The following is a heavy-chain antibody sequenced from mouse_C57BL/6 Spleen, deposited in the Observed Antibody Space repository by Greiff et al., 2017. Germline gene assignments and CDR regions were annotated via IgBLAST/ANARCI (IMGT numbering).Heavy chain of an antibody. CDR3: ARLAGTGYFDV. CDR2: IDPSDSYT. V-gene: IGHV1-59*01. Sequence: QVQLQQPGAELVRPGTSVKLSCKASGYTFTSYWMPWVKQRPGQGLEWIGVIDPSDSYTNYNQKFKGKATLTVDTSSSTAYMQLSSLTSEDSAVYYCARLAGTGYFDVWGTGTTVTVSS. J-gene: IGHJ1*03. D-gene: IGHD4-1*01. CDR1: GYTFTSYW.